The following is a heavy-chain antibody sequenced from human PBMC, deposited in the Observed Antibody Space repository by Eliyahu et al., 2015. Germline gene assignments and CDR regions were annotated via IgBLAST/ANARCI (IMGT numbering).Heavy chain of an antibody. CDR1: GFTFDIYA. CDR2: ISGSGGAT. Sequence: EVQLLESGGGLVQPGGSLRLSCAASGFTFDIYAMSWVRQAPGKGLEWVSGISGSGGATYYPDSVKGRFTISRDNSKNTLYLQMNSLRAEDTAVYYCAKVGSTWYKFDYWGQGTLVTVSS. D-gene: IGHD6-13*01. J-gene: IGHJ4*02. CDR3: AKVGSTWYKFDY. V-gene: IGHV3-23*01.